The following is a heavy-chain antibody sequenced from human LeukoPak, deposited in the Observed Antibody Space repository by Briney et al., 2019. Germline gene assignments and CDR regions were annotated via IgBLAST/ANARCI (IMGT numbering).Heavy chain of an antibody. CDR2: ISAGSAK. CDR3: VRDLDSVAFF. V-gene: IGHV3-48*01. D-gene: IGHD1-1*01. CDR1: GFTFSSFS. Sequence: GGSLRLSCAASGFTFSSFSMNWVRQAPGKGLEWVSYISAGSAKYYADSVKGRFTISRDNAKDSLYLQMNSLRAEDTAVYYCVRDLDSVAFFWGQGILVTVSS. J-gene: IGHJ4*02.